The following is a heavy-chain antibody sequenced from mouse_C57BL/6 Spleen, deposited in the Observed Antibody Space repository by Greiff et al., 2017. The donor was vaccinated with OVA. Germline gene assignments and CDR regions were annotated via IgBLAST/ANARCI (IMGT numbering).Heavy chain of an antibody. V-gene: IGHV7-1*01. CDR3: ARNYYGSSYDWYFDV. CDR2: SRNKANDYTT. J-gene: IGHJ1*03. CDR1: GFTFSDFY. D-gene: IGHD1-1*01. Sequence: EVQRVESGGGLVQSGRSLRLSCAPSGFTFSDFYMEWVRQAPGKGLEWIAASRNKANDYTTEYSASVKGRFIVSRDTSQSLLYLQMNVLRAEDTAIYFCARNYYGSSYDWYFDVWGTGTTVTVSS.